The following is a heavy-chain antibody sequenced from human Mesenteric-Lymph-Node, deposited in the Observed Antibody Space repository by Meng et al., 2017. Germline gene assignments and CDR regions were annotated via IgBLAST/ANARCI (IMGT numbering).Heavy chain of an antibody. D-gene: IGHD1-26*01. CDR2: INPNSGGT. J-gene: IGHJ4*02. CDR1: GYTFTGYY. V-gene: IGHV1-2*06. CDR3: ARGGFLIVDPTPHGPDY. Sequence: ASVKVSCKASGYTFTGYYMHWVRQAPGQGLEWMGRINPNSGGTNYAQKFQGRVTMTRDTSISTAYMELSRLRSDDTAVYYCARGGFLIVDPTPHGPDYWGQGTLVTVSS.